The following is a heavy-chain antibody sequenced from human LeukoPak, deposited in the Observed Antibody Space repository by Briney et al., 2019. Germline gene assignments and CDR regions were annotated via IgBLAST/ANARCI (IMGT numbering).Heavy chain of an antibody. D-gene: IGHD3-16*02. CDR1: GGSISSSSYY. Sequence: SETLSLTCTVSGGSISSSSYYWGWIRQPPGKGLEWIGSIYYSGSTYYNPSLKSRVTISVDTSKNQFSLKLSSVTAADTAVYYCARLSIMITFGGVIVPYYFDYWGQGTLATVSS. J-gene: IGHJ4*02. V-gene: IGHV4-39*01. CDR2: IYYSGST. CDR3: ARLSIMITFGGVIVPYYFDY.